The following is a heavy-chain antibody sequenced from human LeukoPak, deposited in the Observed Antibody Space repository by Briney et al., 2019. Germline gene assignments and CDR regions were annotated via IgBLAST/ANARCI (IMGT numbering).Heavy chain of an antibody. CDR1: GDSISSGDYY. J-gene: IGHJ4*02. CDR3: ASTPAVAGTPFFDY. V-gene: IGHV4-61*02. CDR2: ISSSGST. D-gene: IGHD6-19*01. Sequence: PSQTLSLTCTVSGDSISSGDYYWSWIRQPAGKGLEWIGRISSSGSTNYNPSLKSRVTISVDTSKSQFSLKLSSVTAADTAVYYCASTPAVAGTPFFDYWGQGALVTVSS.